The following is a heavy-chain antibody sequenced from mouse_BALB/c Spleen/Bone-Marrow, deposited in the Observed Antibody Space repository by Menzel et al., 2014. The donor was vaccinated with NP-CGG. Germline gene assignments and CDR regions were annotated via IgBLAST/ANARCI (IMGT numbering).Heavy chain of an antibody. V-gene: IGHV1-4*01. CDR2: INPSSDYT. Sequence: QVHVKQSGAELARPGASVKMSCRASGYTFTTYTVHWVKQRPGQGLEWIGYINPSSDYTNYNQKFKDKATLTADKSSSTACMQLSSLTSEDSAVYYCARRGVYDYPWFVYWGQGTLVTVSA. CDR1: GYTFTTYT. J-gene: IGHJ3*01. D-gene: IGHD2-4*01. CDR3: ARRGVYDYPWFVY.